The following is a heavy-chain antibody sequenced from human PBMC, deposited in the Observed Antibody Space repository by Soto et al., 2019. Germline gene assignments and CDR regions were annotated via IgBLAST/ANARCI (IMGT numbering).Heavy chain of an antibody. D-gene: IGHD3-22*01. V-gene: IGHV3-21*01. CDR1: GFTFSSYS. CDR2: ISSSSSYI. CDR3: ARAVYYYDSSGYHDNWFDP. Sequence: GSLRLSCAASGFTFSSYSMNWVRQAPGKGLEWVSSISSSSSYIYYADSVKGRFTISRDNAKNSLYLQMNSLRAEDTAVYYCARAVYYYDSSGYHDNWFDPWGQGTLVTVSS. J-gene: IGHJ5*02.